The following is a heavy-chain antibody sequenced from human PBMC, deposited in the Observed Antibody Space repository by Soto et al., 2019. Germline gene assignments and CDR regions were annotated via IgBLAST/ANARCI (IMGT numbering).Heavy chain of an antibody. D-gene: IGHD2-8*02. CDR2: ISFSGHNT. V-gene: IGHV3-23*01. Sequence: GGSLRLSCVASGFIFTDYAMSWVRQGPGKGLEWVAGISFSGHNTNYADSVKGRFITSRDNSKNTLYLLMNRLRTEDIGIYYCAKIALVGSFGFELARVYWFQAILVTVSS. J-gene: IGHJ4*02. CDR3: AKIALVGSFGFELARVY. CDR1: GFIFTDYA.